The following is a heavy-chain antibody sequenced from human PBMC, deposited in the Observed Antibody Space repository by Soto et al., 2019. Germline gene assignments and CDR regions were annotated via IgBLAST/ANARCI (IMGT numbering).Heavy chain of an antibody. CDR2: ISSSSSYI. V-gene: IGHV3-21*01. CDR3: ARLSGRLDDFDI. Sequence: PGGSLRLSCAASGFTFSSYSMNWVRQAPGKGLEWVSSISSSSSYIYYADSVKGRFTISRDNAKNSLYLQMNSLRAEDTAVYYCARLSGRLDDFDIWGQGKMVTV. J-gene: IGHJ3*02. D-gene: IGHD3-3*01. CDR1: GFTFSSYS.